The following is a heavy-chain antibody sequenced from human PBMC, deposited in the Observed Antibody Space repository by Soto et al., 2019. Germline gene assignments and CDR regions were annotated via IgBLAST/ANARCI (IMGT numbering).Heavy chain of an antibody. D-gene: IGHD2-15*01. CDR2: ISSSSSYI. Sequence: VQLVESGGGVVQPGRSLRLSCAASGFRFSNNGMNWVRQAPGKGLEWVSSISSSSSYIYYADSVKGRFTISRDNAKNSRYLQMNSLRAEDTAVYYCAGQSAAAGEGAFDIWGQGTMVTVSS. CDR3: AGQSAAAGEGAFDI. J-gene: IGHJ3*02. V-gene: IGHV3-21*01. CDR1: GFRFSNNG.